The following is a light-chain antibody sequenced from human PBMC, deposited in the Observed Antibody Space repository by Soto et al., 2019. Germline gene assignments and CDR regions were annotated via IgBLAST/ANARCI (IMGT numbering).Light chain of an antibody. CDR2: DAS. Sequence: EIVMTQSPATLSVSPGERATLSCRASQSVTSNLAWYPQDPGQAPRLLIYDASSRVTDIPARFSGSGSGTEFTLTISSLQSEDFAIYYCQRYNDGPPTFGQGNKVDIK. CDR3: QRYNDGPPT. J-gene: IGKJ1*01. V-gene: IGKV3-15*01. CDR1: QSVTSN.